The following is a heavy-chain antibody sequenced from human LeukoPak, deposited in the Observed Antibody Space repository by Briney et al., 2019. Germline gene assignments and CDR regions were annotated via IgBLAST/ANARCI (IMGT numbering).Heavy chain of an antibody. D-gene: IGHD4-17*01. CDR3: ARGTYGYYMDV. CDR2: IYRSGST. V-gene: IGHV4-38-2*02. Sequence: SETLSLTCSGSNYSISNSLYWGWLRQPPGKGLEWTGSIYRSGSTFYNPSLKSRVTISLDTSKNQFSLKLSSVTAADTAVYFCARGTYGYYMDVWGKGTTVTVSS. J-gene: IGHJ6*03. CDR1: NYSISNSLY.